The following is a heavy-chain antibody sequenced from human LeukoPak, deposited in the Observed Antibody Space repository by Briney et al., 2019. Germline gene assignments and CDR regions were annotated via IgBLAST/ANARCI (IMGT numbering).Heavy chain of an antibody. CDR3: ARVRWLHAYYSYYYMDV. CDR1: DDSINTYY. D-gene: IGHD3-22*01. Sequence: SETLSLTCTVSDDSINTYYWGWIRQPPGKGLEWIGYIYHSGSTNYNPSLRSRVTISVDTSKSQLSLKLNSVTAADTAVYFCARVRWLHAYYSYYYMDVWGRGTTVTVSS. CDR2: IYHSGST. J-gene: IGHJ6*03. V-gene: IGHV4-59*01.